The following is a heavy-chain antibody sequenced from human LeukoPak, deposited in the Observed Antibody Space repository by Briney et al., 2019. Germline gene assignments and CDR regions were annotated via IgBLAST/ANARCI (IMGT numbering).Heavy chain of an antibody. D-gene: IGHD1-26*01. V-gene: IGHV4-34*01. CDR2: INHSGST. J-gene: IGHJ4*02. Sequence: SETLSLTCAVYGGSFSGYYWSWIRQPPGKGLEWIGEINHSGSTNYNPSLKSRVTISVDTSKNQFSLKLSSVTAADTAVYHCARTSGSYPPDFDYWGQGTLVTVSS. CDR1: GGSFSGYY. CDR3: ARTSGSYPPDFDY.